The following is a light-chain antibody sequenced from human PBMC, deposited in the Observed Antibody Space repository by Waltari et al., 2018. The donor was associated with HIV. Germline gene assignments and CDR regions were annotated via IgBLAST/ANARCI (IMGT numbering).Light chain of an antibody. CDR1: ALPKQY. Sequence: SYDLTQPPSVSVSPGQTARITCSGNALPKQYAYWYKQKPGQAPVLLIYKDTERPSGIPERFSGSSSGTTVTLTISGVQAEDEADYYCQSADTTGSLYVFGTGTKVTV. V-gene: IGLV3-25*03. CDR3: QSADTTGSLYV. J-gene: IGLJ1*01. CDR2: KDT.